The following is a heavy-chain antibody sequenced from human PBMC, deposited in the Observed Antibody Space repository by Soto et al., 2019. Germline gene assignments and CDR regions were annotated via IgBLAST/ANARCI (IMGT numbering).Heavy chain of an antibody. CDR3: GRRYGWNFDY. J-gene: IGHJ4*02. D-gene: IGHD6-19*01. CDR1: GGSISSYY. CDR2: IYYSGST. V-gene: IGHV4-59*08. Sequence: SETLSLTCTVSGGSISSYYWSWIRQPPGKGLEWIGYIYYSGSTNYNPSLKGRVTISVDTSKNQFSLKLSSVTAADTAVYYCGRRYGWNFDYWGQGTLVTVSS.